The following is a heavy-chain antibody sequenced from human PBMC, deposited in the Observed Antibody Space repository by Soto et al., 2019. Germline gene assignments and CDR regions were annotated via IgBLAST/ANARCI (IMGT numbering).Heavy chain of an antibody. CDR1: GFDFSNSW. Sequence: EVQLVESGGGLVQPGGSLRLSCAASGFDFSNSWIHWVRQGPGKGLVWVSHINSDGSGTTYADSVKGRFTISRDNAKNTVYLQMNSLRADDTAVYYCAKDTAYDMDVWGQWTTVTVSS. D-gene: IGHD2-15*01. J-gene: IGHJ6*02. CDR2: INSDGSGT. CDR3: AKDTAYDMDV. V-gene: IGHV3-74*01.